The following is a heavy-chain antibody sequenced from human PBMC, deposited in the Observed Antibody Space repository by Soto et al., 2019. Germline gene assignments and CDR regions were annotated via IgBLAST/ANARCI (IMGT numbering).Heavy chain of an antibody. J-gene: IGHJ4*02. Sequence: GGSLRLSCSASGFVFGDYAVTWVRQAPGKGLEWVGVVRSETYGGSTEYAASVKGRFRISRDDSESIAYLQMTSLKTEDTAVYYCTRGRGTSGWYADYWGKGILVTVSS. CDR2: VRSETYGGST. V-gene: IGHV3-49*04. D-gene: IGHD6-13*01. CDR3: TRGRGTSGWYADY. CDR1: GFVFGDYA.